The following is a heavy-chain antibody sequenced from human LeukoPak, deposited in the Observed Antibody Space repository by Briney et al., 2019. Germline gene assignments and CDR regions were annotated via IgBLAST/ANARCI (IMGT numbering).Heavy chain of an antibody. Sequence: SETLSLTCAVYGGSFTGYYWSWIRQPPGKGLEWIGEIDHSGSTNYNPSLKSRVTISVDTSKNQFSLKLTSLTAADTAVYYCARNVSATMTTGPWGQGTLVTVSS. CDR3: ARNVSATMTTGP. J-gene: IGHJ5*02. CDR1: GGSFTGYY. CDR2: IDHSGST. V-gene: IGHV4-34*01. D-gene: IGHD4-17*01.